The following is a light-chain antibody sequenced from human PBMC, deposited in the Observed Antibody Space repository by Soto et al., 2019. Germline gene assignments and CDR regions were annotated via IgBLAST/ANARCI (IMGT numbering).Light chain of an antibody. Sequence: IQLTQSPSSLSASVGDRVTITCRASQGISSYLAWYQQEAGKAPKLLIYAASTLQSGVPSRFSGGGSGTDFTLTISSLQPEDFATYYCQQPDSYPLTFGGGTKVDTK. V-gene: IGKV1-9*01. J-gene: IGKJ4*01. CDR1: QGISSY. CDR2: AAS. CDR3: QQPDSYPLT.